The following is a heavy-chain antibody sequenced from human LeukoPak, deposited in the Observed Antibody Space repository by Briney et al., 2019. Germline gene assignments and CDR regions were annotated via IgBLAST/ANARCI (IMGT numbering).Heavy chain of an antibody. D-gene: IGHD3-10*01. CDR2: MNPNSGNT. Sequence: GTSVKVSCKASGYTFTSYDINWVRQATGQGLEWMGWMNPNSGNTGYAQKFQGRVTMTRNTSISTAYMELSSLRSEDTAVYYCARGRHNITMVRGAREKFDPWGQGTLVTVSS. CDR3: ARGRHNITMVRGAREKFDP. V-gene: IGHV1-8*01. CDR1: GYTFTSYD. J-gene: IGHJ5*02.